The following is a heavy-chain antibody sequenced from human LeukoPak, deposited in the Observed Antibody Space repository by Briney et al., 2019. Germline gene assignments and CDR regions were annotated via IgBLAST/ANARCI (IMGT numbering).Heavy chain of an antibody. CDR2: MNPNSGNT. CDR1: GYTFTSYD. Sequence: ASVKVSCKASGYTFTSYDINWVRQATGQGLEWMGWMNPNSGNTGYAQKFQGRVTMTRNTSISTAYMELSSLRPEDTAVYYCASQGYCSSTSCDQNYYYYGMDVWGQGTTVTVSS. CDR3: ASQGYCSSTSCDQNYYYYGMDV. J-gene: IGHJ6*02. D-gene: IGHD2-2*01. V-gene: IGHV1-8*01.